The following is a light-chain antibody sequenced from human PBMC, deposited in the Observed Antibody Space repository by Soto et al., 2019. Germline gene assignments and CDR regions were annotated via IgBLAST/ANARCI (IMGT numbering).Light chain of an antibody. CDR3: QQYDNLPIT. Sequence: DIKMTQSPSSLSASVGDRVTITCQASQDISNYLNWYQQKPGKAPKFLIYDASNLETGVPSRFSGSRSGTDFTFTISSLQPEDIATYYCQQYDNLPITFGQGTRLEI. J-gene: IGKJ5*01. CDR1: QDISNY. CDR2: DAS. V-gene: IGKV1-33*01.